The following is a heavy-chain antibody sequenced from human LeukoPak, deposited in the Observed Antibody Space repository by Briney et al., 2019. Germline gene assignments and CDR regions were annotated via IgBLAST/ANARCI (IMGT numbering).Heavy chain of an antibody. Sequence: PGGSLRLSCTVSGFTVSSNSMSWVRQAPGKGLEWVSFIYSGTIHYSDSVKGRFTISRDNSKNTLYLQMNSLRAEDTAVHYCARRAGAYSHPYDYWGQGTLVTVSS. CDR2: IYSGTI. J-gene: IGHJ4*02. D-gene: IGHD4/OR15-4a*01. V-gene: IGHV3-53*01. CDR3: ARRAGAYSHPYDY. CDR1: GFTVSSNS.